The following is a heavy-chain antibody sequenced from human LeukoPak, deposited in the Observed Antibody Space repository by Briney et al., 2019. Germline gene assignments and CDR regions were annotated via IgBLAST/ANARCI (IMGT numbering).Heavy chain of an antibody. CDR3: ARLYSRFYYYYMDV. V-gene: IGHV4-38-2*02. D-gene: IGHD6-13*01. Sequence: PSETLSLTCTVSGYSIRSGYYWGWIRQPPGKGLEWIGSMYHSGSTYYNPSLRSRVIISVDTSKNQFSLKLSSVTAADTAVYYCARLYSRFYYYYMDVWGKGTTVTVSS. CDR2: MYHSGST. J-gene: IGHJ6*03. CDR1: GYSIRSGYY.